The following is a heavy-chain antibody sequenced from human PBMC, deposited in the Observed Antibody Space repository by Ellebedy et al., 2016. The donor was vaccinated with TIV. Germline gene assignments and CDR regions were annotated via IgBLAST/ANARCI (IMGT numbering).Heavy chain of an antibody. CDR1: GASISSYY. J-gene: IGHJ4*02. D-gene: IGHD2-21*01. CDR2: ITYSGST. Sequence: MPSETLSLTCTVSGASISSYYWSWIRQPPGKGLEWIGYITYSGSTTYNPSLKSRVTISVDTSKNQFSLKLSSVTAADTAVYYCATHGSAYSFAFWGQGTLVTVSS. CDR3: ATHGSAYSFAF. V-gene: IGHV4-59*01.